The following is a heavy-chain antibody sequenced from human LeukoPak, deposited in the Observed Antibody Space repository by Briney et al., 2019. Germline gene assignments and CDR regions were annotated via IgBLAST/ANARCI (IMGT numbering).Heavy chain of an antibody. CDR1: GGSISSSNW. CDR2: IYHSGST. D-gene: IGHD2-2*01. J-gene: IGHJ4*02. Sequence: SGTLSLTCAVSGGSISSSNWWSWVRQPPGKGLEWIGEIYHSGSTNYNPPLKRRVTISVDKSKNQFSLKLSSVTAADTAVYYCARVGERATAMSWYFDYWGQGTLVTVSS. CDR3: ARVGERATAMSWYFDY. V-gene: IGHV4-4*02.